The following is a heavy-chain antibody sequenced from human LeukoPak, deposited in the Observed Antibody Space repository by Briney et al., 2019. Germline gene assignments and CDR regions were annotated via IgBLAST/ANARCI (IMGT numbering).Heavy chain of an antibody. J-gene: IGHJ4*01. Sequence: SVKVSCKASGGTFSSYAISWVRQAPGQGLEWMGGIIPIFGTANYAQKFQGRVTITADESTSTAYMELSSLRSEDTAVYYCATLEXYDHGDYWGXGTXVXVSS. V-gene: IGHV1-69*13. CDR1: GGTFSSYA. CDR3: ATLEXYDHGDY. CDR2: IIPIFGTA. D-gene: IGHD3-3*01.